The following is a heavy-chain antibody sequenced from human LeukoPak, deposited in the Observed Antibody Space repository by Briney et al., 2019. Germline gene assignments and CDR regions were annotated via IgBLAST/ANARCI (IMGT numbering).Heavy chain of an antibody. CDR1: GGSISSSSYY. J-gene: IGHJ4*02. Sequence: SETLSLTCTVSGGSISSSSYYWGWIRQPPGKGLEWIGSIYYSGSTYYNPSLKSRVTISVDTSKNQFSLKLSSVTAADTAVYYCARVGADYYDSSGYYSFDYWGQGTLVTVSS. D-gene: IGHD3-22*01. CDR2: IYYSGST. CDR3: ARVGADYYDSSGYYSFDY. V-gene: IGHV4-39*07.